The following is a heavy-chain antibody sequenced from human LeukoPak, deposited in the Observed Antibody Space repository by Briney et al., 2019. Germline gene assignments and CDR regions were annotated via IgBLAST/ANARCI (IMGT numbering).Heavy chain of an antibody. CDR1: GGSINSYY. D-gene: IGHD5-24*01. V-gene: IGHV4-59*01. Sequence: PSETLSLTCTVSGGSINSYYWSWIRQPPGKGLEWIGYIYYSGSTNYNPSLKSRVTISVDTSKNQFSLKLSSVTAADTAVYYCARGGMATIRYWGQGTLVTVSS. CDR2: IYYSGST. J-gene: IGHJ4*02. CDR3: ARGGMATIRY.